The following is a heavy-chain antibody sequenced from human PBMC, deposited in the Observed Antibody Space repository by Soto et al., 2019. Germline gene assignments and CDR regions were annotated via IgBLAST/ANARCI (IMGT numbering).Heavy chain of an antibody. J-gene: IGHJ4*02. V-gene: IGHV3-23*01. D-gene: IGHD6-13*01. CDR1: GFTFSSYA. Sequence: EVQLLESGGGLVQHGGSLRLSCAASGFTFSSYAMSWVGQAPGKGLEWVSAISGSGGSTYYADSVKGRFTISRDNSKNTLYLQMNSLRAEDTAVYYCAKAIAAAGTWDYWGQGTLVTVSS. CDR2: ISGSGGST. CDR3: AKAIAAAGTWDY.